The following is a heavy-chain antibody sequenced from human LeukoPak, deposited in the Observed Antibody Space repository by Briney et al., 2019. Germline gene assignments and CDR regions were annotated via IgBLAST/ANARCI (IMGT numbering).Heavy chain of an antibody. D-gene: IGHD2-2*02. CDR3: AKSGFPDIVVVPAAILFFDY. CDR2: ISYDGSNK. CDR1: GFTFSSYG. J-gene: IGHJ4*02. Sequence: GGSLRLSCAASGFTFSSYGMHWVRQAPGKGLEWVAVISYDGSNKYYADSVKGRFTISRDNSKNTLYLQMNSLRAEDTAVYYCAKSGFPDIVVVPAAILFFDYWGQGTLVTVSS. V-gene: IGHV3-30*18.